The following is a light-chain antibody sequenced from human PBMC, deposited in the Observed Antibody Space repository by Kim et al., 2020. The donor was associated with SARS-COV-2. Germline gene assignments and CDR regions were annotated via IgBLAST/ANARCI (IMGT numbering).Light chain of an antibody. CDR2: EGS. V-gene: IGKV1-5*01. Sequence: AEDRVNMTWRTSQSIRSWLASYQQKPGKAPKLLIYEGSSLEGGVPSRFSGSGSGTEFTLTISSLQPDDVAAFYRQQYHSFPLTFGGGTKVEIK. J-gene: IGKJ4*01. CDR3: QQYHSFPLT. CDR1: QSIRSW.